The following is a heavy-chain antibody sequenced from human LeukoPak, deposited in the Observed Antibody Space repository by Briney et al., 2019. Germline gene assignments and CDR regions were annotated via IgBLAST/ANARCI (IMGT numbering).Heavy chain of an antibody. D-gene: IGHD4-23*01. J-gene: IGHJ6*03. V-gene: IGHV1-8*02. CDR3: ARVVTPYYYYYMDV. Sequence: ASVKVSCKASGYTFTSYYMHWVRQATGQGLEWMGWMNPNSGNTGYAQKFQGRVTMTRNTSISTAYMELSSLRSEDTAVYYCARVVTPYYYYYMDVWGKGTTVTISS. CDR1: GYTFTSYY. CDR2: MNPNSGNT.